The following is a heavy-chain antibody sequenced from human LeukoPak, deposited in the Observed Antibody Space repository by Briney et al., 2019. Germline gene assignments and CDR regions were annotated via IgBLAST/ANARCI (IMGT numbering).Heavy chain of an antibody. J-gene: IGHJ6*03. CDR3: ARVKMGATIDDYYYYYMDV. D-gene: IGHD1-26*01. CDR1: GFTFSSYT. CDR2: IISNGGST. Sequence: PGGSLRLSCAASGFTFSSYTIKWVRQAPGKGLEHVSAIISNGGSTHYTDSVKGRFSISRDTSKNTVYLQMGSMRPDDMAVYYSARVKMGATIDDYYYYYMDVWGRGTTVTVSS. V-gene: IGHV3-64*02.